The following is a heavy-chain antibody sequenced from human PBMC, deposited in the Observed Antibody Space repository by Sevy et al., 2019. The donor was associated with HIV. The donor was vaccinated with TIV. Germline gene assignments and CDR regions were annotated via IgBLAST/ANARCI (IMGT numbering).Heavy chain of an antibody. CDR1: GFTFGSYD. CDR3: VRGNNLGELGYWFDP. J-gene: IGHJ5*02. Sequence: GGSLRLSCTASGFTFGSYDMHWVRQVTGQGLEWVSGIGIAGDTYYPGSVKGRFTISRESARNSLDLQLNSLRAGDRAVYYCVRGNNLGELGYWFDPWGQGTLVTVSS. D-gene: IGHD3-10*01. V-gene: IGHV3-13*01. CDR2: IGIAGDT.